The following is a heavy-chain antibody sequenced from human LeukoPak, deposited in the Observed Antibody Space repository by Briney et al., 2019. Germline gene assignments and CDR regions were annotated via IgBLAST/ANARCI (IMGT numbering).Heavy chain of an antibody. J-gene: IGHJ6*02. V-gene: IGHV3-21*01. CDR1: GFTFSSYS. D-gene: IGHD5-12*01. CDR3: AREGDIVATAREGVEYYYYYYGMDV. Sequence: PGGSLRLSCAASGFTFSSYSMNWVRQAPGKGLEWVSSISSSSSYIYYADSVKGRFTISRDNAKNSLYLQMNSLRAEDTAVYYCAREGDIVATAREGVEYYYYYYGMDVWGQGTTVTVSS. CDR2: ISSSSSYI.